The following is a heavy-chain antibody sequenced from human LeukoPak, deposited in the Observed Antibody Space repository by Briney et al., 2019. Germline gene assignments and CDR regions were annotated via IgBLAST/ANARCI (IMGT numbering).Heavy chain of an antibody. CDR1: GYTWISYV. Sequence: ASVKVSCKASGYTWISYVVHWVRQAPGQRLEWMGWINAGNSNTKSSQKFQDRVTITRDTSASAVYMELSSLRSEDTAVYYCARSRHNYGDFHLDYWGQGTLVTVSS. CDR3: ARSRHNYGDFHLDY. CDR2: INAGNSNT. D-gene: IGHD4-17*01. V-gene: IGHV1-3*01. J-gene: IGHJ4*02.